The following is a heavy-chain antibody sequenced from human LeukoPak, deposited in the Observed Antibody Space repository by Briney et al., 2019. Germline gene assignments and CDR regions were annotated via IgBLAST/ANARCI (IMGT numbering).Heavy chain of an antibody. CDR2: MNPNSGNT. CDR3: ARGRSGYELSYYYYYMYV. D-gene: IGHD5-12*01. Sequence: ASVKVSCKASGYTFTSYDINWVRQATGQGLEWMGWMNPNSGNTGYAQKFQGRVTITRNTSISTAYMELSSLRSENTAVYYCARGRSGYELSYYYYYMYVWVKGTTVTVSS. J-gene: IGHJ6*03. CDR1: GYTFTSYD. V-gene: IGHV1-8*03.